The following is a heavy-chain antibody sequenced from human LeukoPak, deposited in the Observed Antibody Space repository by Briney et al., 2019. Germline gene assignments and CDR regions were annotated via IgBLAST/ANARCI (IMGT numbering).Heavy chain of an antibody. Sequence: ASVKVSCKASGYTFTSYDINWVRQATGQRLEWMGWMNPNSGNTGYAQKFQGRVTITRNTSISTAYVELSSLRSEDTAVYYCARGQHYDSSGHDYWGQGTLVTVSS. CDR3: ARGQHYDSSGHDY. V-gene: IGHV1-8*03. J-gene: IGHJ4*02. CDR2: MNPNSGNT. D-gene: IGHD3-22*01. CDR1: GYTFTSYD.